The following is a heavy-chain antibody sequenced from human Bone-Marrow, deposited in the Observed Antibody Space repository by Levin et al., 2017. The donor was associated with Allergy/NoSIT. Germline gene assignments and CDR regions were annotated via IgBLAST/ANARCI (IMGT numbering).Heavy chain of an antibody. J-gene: IGHJ5*02. D-gene: IGHD6-19*01. CDR1: GGTFSSYA. Sequence: SVKVSCKASGGTFSSYAISWVRQAPGQGLEWMGGIIPIFGTANYAQKFQGRVTITADKSTSTAYMELSSLRSEDTAVYYCARATYFSSGWPGGYNWFDPWGQGTLVTVSS. V-gene: IGHV1-69*06. CDR2: IIPIFGTA. CDR3: ARATYFSSGWPGGYNWFDP.